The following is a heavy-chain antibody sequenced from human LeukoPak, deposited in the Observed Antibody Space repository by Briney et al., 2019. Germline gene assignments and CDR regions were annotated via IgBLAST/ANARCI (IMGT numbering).Heavy chain of an antibody. Sequence: GGSLRLSCAASGFSFSTSWMAWVRQAPGKGLEWVGNIRGDGSAKFYGGSVKGRFTISRDNSQNTLYLQMDSLRPEDTAVYYCASSHDSSGNDWGQETLVTVSS. V-gene: IGHV3-7*01. CDR2: IRGDGSAK. CDR1: GFSFSTSW. D-gene: IGHD3-22*01. J-gene: IGHJ4*02. CDR3: ASSHDSSGND.